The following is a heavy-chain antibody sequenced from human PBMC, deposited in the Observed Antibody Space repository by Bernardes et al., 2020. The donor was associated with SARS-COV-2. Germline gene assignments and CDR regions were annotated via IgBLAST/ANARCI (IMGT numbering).Heavy chain of an antibody. CDR2: LNQDGSEK. V-gene: IGHV3-7*01. D-gene: IGHD3-10*01. Sequence: GGSLRLSCAASGFTFSSFWMNWVRQAPGKGLEWVANLNQDGSEKYYVDSVKGRFTISRDNAKKSLYLQMNSLRAEDTAVYYCARGGDYYSSGSYSWGQGTLVTVSS. CDR1: GFTFSSFW. J-gene: IGHJ4*02. CDR3: ARGGDYYSSGSYS.